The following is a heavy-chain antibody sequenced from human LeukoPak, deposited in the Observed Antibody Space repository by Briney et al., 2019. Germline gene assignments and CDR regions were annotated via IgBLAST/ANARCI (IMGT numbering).Heavy chain of an antibody. CDR3: ARGSVDAFDI. J-gene: IGHJ3*02. CDR1: GFTFSSYG. CDR2: IRYDGGNK. D-gene: IGHD3-10*01. Sequence: GGSLRLSCAASGFTFSSYGMHWVRQAPGKGLEWVAFIRYDGGNKYYADSVKGRFTISRDNSKNTLYLQMNSLRAEDTAVYYCARGSVDAFDIWGQGTMVTVSS. V-gene: IGHV3-30*02.